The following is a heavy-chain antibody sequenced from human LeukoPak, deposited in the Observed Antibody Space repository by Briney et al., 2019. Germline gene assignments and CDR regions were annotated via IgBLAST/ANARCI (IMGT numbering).Heavy chain of an antibody. CDR2: ISGSGGST. V-gene: IGHV3-23*01. D-gene: IGHD5-18*01. CDR3: AKVPPVGYGTGYYYYMDV. J-gene: IGHJ6*03. Sequence: PGGSLRLSCAASGFTFSSYAMSWVRQAPGKGLEWVSAISGSGGSTYYADSVKGRFTISRDNSKNTLYLQMNSLRAEDTAVYYCAKVPPVGYGTGYYYYMDVWGKGTTVTVSS. CDR1: GFTFSSYA.